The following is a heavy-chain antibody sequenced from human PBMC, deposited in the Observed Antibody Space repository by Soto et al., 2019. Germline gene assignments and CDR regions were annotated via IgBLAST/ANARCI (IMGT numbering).Heavy chain of an antibody. J-gene: IGHJ4*02. V-gene: IGHV1-46*03. Sequence: ASVKVSCKASGYTFTIYYMHWVRQAPGQGLEWMGIINPSGGSTSYAQKFQGRVTMTRDTSTSTVYMELSSLGSEDTAVYYCARDQDVIYYYDSSGSSPLFYWGQGPLVTVSS. CDR3: ARDQDVIYYYDSSGSSPLFY. CDR1: GYTFTIYY. CDR2: INPSGGST. D-gene: IGHD3-22*01.